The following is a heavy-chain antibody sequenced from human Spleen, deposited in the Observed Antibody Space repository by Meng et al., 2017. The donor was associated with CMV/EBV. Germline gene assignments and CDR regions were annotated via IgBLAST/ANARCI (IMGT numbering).Heavy chain of an antibody. CDR3: ARDKRAVAAYFFDS. J-gene: IGHJ4*02. V-gene: IGHV3-30-3*01. CDR2: ISYDGSNI. CDR1: GFSFSNYA. D-gene: IGHD6-19*01. Sequence: LSLTCAASGFSFSNYAMHWVRQAPGKGLEWVAVISYDGSNIYYTDSVKGRFTISRDASKNTLYLQMNSLRAEDTAMYYCARDKRAVAAYFFDSWGQGTLVTVSS.